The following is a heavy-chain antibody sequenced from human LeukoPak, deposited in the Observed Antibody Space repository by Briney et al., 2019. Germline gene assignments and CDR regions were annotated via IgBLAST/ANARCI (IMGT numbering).Heavy chain of an antibody. V-gene: IGHV3-30*02. J-gene: IGHJ4*02. D-gene: IGHD6-13*01. CDR3: AKDHSSTWDNYFDY. CDR2: IRHDGSEK. CDR1: GFTFSSSG. Sequence: KPGGSLRLSCAPSGFTFSSSGMHWVRQAPGKGLEWVAFIRHDGSEKHYADSVKGRFTISRDNSKNTLYLQMNSLRAEETAVYYCAKDHSSTWDNYFDYWGRGTLVTVSS.